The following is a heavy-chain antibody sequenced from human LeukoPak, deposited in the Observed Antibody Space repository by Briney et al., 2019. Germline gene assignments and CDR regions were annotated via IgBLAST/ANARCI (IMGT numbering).Heavy chain of an antibody. CDR1: GYLFTSYW. CDR2: IYPGDSDT. CDR3: ARLAGEDYYGYYFDY. Sequence: GESLKISCKGSGYLFTSYWIGWVRQLPGKGLEWMGIIYPGDSDTRYSPSFQGQVTISADKSISTAYLQWSSLKASDTAMYYCARLAGEDYYGYYFDYWGQGTLVTVSS. V-gene: IGHV5-51*01. D-gene: IGHD3-10*01. J-gene: IGHJ4*02.